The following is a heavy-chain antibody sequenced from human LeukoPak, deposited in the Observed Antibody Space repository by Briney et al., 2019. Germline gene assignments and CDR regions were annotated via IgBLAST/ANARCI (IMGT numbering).Heavy chain of an antibody. CDR1: GGSISSYY. CDR2: IYYSGST. J-gene: IGHJ5*02. V-gene: IGHV4-59*01. D-gene: IGHD3-3*01. CDR3: ARGDYDFWSGYYSNWFDP. Sequence: SETLSLTCTVSGGSISSYYWSWIRQPPGKGLEWLGYIYYSGSTNYNPSLKSRVTIPVDTSKNQFSLKLSSVTAADTAVYYCARGDYDFWSGYYSNWFDPWGQGTLVTVSS.